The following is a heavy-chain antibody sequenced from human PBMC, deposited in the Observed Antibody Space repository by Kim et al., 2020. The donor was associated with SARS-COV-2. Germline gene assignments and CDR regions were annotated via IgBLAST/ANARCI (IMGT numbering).Heavy chain of an antibody. Sequence: YNPSLKSRVTISVDTSKNQFSLKLSSVTAADTAVYYCTRGEHFDWSRLDYWGQGTLVTVSS. V-gene: IGHV4-59*09. J-gene: IGHJ4*02. CDR3: TRGEHFDWSRLDY. D-gene: IGHD3-9*01.